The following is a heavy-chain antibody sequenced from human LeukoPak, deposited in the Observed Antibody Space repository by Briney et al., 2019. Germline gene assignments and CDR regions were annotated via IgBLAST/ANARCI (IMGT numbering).Heavy chain of an antibody. CDR2: IIPIFGTA. J-gene: IGHJ6*03. Sequence: SVKVSCKASGGTFSSYAISWVRQAPGQGLEWMGGIIPIFGTANYAQKFQGRVTITTDESTSTAYMELSSLRSEDTAVYYCAGRVGVYYYYMDVWGKGTTVTVSS. CDR3: AGRVGVYYYYMDV. CDR1: GGTFSSYA. V-gene: IGHV1-69*05. D-gene: IGHD3-10*01.